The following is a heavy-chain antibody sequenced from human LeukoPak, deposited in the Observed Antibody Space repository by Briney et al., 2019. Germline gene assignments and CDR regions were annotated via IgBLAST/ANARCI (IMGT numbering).Heavy chain of an antibody. V-gene: IGHV1-18*01. CDR1: GYTFTNYV. CDR3: ARDHITGYNNYMFDP. J-gene: IGHJ5*02. D-gene: IGHD5-24*01. Sequence: ASVKVSCKASGYTFTNYVITWVRQAPGQGLEWMGWISGHNTNTNYAQNLRDRVTMTTDTSTSTAYMELRSLRSDDTAVYYCARDHITGYNNYMFDPWGQGTLVTVSS. CDR2: ISGHNTNT.